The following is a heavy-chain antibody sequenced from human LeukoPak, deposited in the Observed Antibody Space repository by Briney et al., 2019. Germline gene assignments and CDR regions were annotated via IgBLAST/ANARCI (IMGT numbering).Heavy chain of an antibody. CDR2: MNPSGST. CDR3: ARGLKPYCTNGVCYTGDY. V-gene: IGHV4-34*01. D-gene: IGHD2-8*01. J-gene: IGHJ4*02. CDR1: GGSLSGFY. Sequence: PSETLSLTCAVYGGSLSGFYWNWIRQPPGKGLEWIGEMNPSGSTTYNPSLKSRVSMSLDTSKNQFSLKLSSVTAADTAVYYCARGLKPYCTNGVCYTGDYWGQGTLVTVSP.